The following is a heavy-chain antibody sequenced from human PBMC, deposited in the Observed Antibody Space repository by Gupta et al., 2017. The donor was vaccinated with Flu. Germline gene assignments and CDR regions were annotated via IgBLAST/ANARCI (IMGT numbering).Heavy chain of an antibody. D-gene: IGHD3-9*01. CDR3: ARARYGSTYGMDV. J-gene: IGHJ6*02. CDR2: INSEGSSI. V-gene: IGHV3-74*01. Sequence: VRQAPGKGPVWVSFINSEGSSIIYADSVKGRFTISRDNAKNTLYLEMNSLRVEDTAVYYCARARYGSTYGMDVWGQGTTVTVSS.